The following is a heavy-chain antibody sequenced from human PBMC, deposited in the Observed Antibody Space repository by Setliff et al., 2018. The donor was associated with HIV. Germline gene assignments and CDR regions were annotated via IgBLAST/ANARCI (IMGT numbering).Heavy chain of an antibody. Sequence: SETLSLTCNVSGGSISSSSYYWGWIRQPPGKGLEWIGSFHSSGSTSYNPSLRSRVTVSVDTSKNQFSLKLPSVTAADTAVYYCARDSHYDYVWGSYPTPWGQGTLVTVSS. CDR2: FHSSGST. D-gene: IGHD3-16*02. CDR3: ARDSHYDYVWGSYPTP. V-gene: IGHV4-39*02. J-gene: IGHJ5*02. CDR1: GGSISSSSYY.